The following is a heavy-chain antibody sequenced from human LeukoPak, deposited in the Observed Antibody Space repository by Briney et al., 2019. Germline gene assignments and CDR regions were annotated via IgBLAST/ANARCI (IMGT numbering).Heavy chain of an antibody. J-gene: IGHJ4*02. CDR2: IYYSGST. Sequence: SETLSLTCTVSGGSISSYYWSWIRQPPGKGLEWIGYIYYSGSTNYNPSLKSRVTISVDTSKNQFPLKLSSVTAADTAVYYCARWSGWNDPYYFDYWGQGTLVTVSS. D-gene: IGHD1-1*01. CDR3: ARWSGWNDPYYFDY. CDR1: GGSISSYY. V-gene: IGHV4-59*08.